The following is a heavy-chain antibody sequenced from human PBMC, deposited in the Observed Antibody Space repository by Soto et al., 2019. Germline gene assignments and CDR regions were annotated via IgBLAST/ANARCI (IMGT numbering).Heavy chain of an antibody. CDR3: ARVQSGSYYYYGMDV. V-gene: IGHV4-4*02. D-gene: IGHD1-26*01. CDR1: GGSISRSNW. J-gene: IGHJ6*02. Sequence: QVQLQESGPGLVKPSGTLSLICGVSGGSISRSNWWSWVRQPPGKGLEWIGEIYHSGSTNYNPSLKSRVTRSVDKSKNQFSLKLSSVTAADTAVYYCARVQSGSYYYYGMDVWGQGTTVTVSS. CDR2: IYHSGST.